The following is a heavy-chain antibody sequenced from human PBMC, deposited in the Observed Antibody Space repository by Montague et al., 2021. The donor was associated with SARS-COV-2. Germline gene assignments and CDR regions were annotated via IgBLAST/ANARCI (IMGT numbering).Heavy chain of an antibody. CDR3: ARTAGTDYTGYYYYAMDV. J-gene: IGHJ6*02. CDR1: GFSLSTSGMC. Sequence: PALVKPIQTLTLTCTFSGFSLSTSGMCVSWIRQPPGKALEWLARIDWDDDKYYSTSLKTRLTISKDTSKNQVVLTMTNMDPVDTATYYCARTAGTDYTGYYYYAMDVGGQGTTVTVSS. CDR2: IDWDDDK. V-gene: IGHV2-70*11. D-gene: IGHD3-10*01.